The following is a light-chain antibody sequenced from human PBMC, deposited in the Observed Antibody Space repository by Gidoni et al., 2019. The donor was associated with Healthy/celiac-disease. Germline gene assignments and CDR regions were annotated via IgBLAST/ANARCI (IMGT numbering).Light chain of an antibody. V-gene: IGKV2D-29*01. CDR2: DVS. CDR3: MQSKQLPIT. J-gene: IGKJ5*01. CDR1: QSLLHSDAKTD. Sequence: ILMSHTLLSLSVTPGQPASISCKSSQSLLHSDAKTDLDWYLQKPGQPPQLLIYDVSNRYSGVPDRFSGSGSGTDFTLKISRVEAEDVGVYYCMQSKQLPITFGQGTRLEIK.